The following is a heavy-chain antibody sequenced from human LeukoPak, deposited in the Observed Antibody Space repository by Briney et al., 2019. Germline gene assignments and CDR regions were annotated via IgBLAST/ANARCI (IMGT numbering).Heavy chain of an antibody. Sequence: ASVKVSCKASGYTFTSYGISWVRQAPGQGLEWMGWISAYNGNTNYAQKLQGRVTMTTDTSTSTAYMELRSLRSDDTAVYYCARDLLLERRYYHYYYYMDVWGKGTTVTVSS. CDR2: ISAYNGNT. V-gene: IGHV1-18*01. CDR1: GYTFTSYG. J-gene: IGHJ6*03. D-gene: IGHD1-1*01. CDR3: ARDLLLERRYYHYYYYMDV.